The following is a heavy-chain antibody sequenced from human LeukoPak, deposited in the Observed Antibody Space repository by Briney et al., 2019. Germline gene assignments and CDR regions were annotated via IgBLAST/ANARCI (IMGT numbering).Heavy chain of an antibody. CDR1: GYTFTSYY. CDR2: INPSGGST. D-gene: IGHD4-11*01. V-gene: IGHV1-46*01. CDR3: ARALGYSNEYYYYYGMDV. Sequence: GASVKVSCKESGYTFTSYYMHWVRQAPGQGLEWMGIINPSGGSTSYAQKFQGRVTMTRDTSTSTVYMELSSLRSEDTAVYYCARALGYSNEYYYYYGMDVWGQGTTVTVSS. J-gene: IGHJ6*02.